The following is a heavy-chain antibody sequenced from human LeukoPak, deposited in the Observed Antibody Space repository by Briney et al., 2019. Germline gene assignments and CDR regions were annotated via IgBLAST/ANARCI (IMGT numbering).Heavy chain of an antibody. CDR1: GGSISSCSYY. Sequence: SETLSLTCTVSGGSISSCSYYWGWIRQPPGKGLVWIGSIYYSWSTYYNPSIRSRVTISVNTSKKQFSLKLSLVTAAATAVYYCARARKSGVGEVHIPDYWGQGTLVTVSS. D-gene: IGHD4-17*01. J-gene: IGHJ4*02. CDR2: IYYSWST. V-gene: IGHV4-39*07. CDR3: ARARKSGVGEVHIPDY.